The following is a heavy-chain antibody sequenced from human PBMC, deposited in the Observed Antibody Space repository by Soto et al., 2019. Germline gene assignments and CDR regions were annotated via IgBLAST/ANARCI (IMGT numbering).Heavy chain of an antibody. CDR3: AKDGNGLPFDY. CDR2: ISYDGSNK. D-gene: IGHD2-15*01. CDR1: GFTFSSYG. V-gene: IGHV3-30*18. Sequence: GGSLRLSCAASGFTFSSYGMHWVRQAPGKGLEWVAVISYDGSNKYYADSVKGRFTISRDNSKNTLYLQMNSLRAEDTAVYYCAKDGNGLPFDYWGQGTLVTVSS. J-gene: IGHJ4*02.